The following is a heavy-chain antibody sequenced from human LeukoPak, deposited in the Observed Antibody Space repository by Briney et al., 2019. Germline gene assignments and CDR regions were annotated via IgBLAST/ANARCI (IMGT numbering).Heavy chain of an antibody. Sequence: ASVTVSCTASGGTFSSYAISWVRQAPGQGLEWMGGIIPIFGTANYAQKFQGRVTITADESTSTAYMELSSLRSEDTAVYYCARGRMAGTYVFDYWGQGTLVTVSS. CDR2: IIPIFGTA. CDR1: GGTFSSYA. V-gene: IGHV1-69*13. D-gene: IGHD6-19*01. CDR3: ARGRMAGTYVFDY. J-gene: IGHJ4*02.